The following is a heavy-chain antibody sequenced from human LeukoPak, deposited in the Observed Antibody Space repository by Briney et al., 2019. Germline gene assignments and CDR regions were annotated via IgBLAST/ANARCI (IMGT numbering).Heavy chain of an antibody. V-gene: IGHV3-30-3*01. CDR2: ISNDGSTT. Sequence: GGSLRLSCAASGFTFSSYAMHWVRQAPGKGLERVALISNDGSTTYYADSVKGRFTITRDNSKNTLYVQMNSLRGEDTAVYYCARVVSGYGLYFYYGMDVWGQGTTVTVSS. D-gene: IGHD5-12*01. CDR1: GFTFSSYA. CDR3: ARVVSGYGLYFYYGMDV. J-gene: IGHJ6*02.